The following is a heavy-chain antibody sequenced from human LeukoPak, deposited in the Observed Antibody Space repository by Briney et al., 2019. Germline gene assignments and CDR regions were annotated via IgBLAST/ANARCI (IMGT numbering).Heavy chain of an antibody. CDR2: ISGSGGST. CDR3: AKPRIAVAGPFDY. J-gene: IGHJ4*02. V-gene: IGHV3-23*01. Sequence: PGGSLRLSCVASGFIFSSYGMSWVRQAPGKGLEWVSGISGSGGSTYSADSVKGRFTISRDNSKNTLYLQMNSLRAEDTAVYYCAKPRIAVAGPFDYWGQGTLVTVSS. D-gene: IGHD6-19*01. CDR1: GFIFSSYG.